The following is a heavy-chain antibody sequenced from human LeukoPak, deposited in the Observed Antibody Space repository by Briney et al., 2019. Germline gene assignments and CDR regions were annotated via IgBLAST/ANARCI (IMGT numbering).Heavy chain of an antibody. CDR2: INYGVSS. V-gene: IGHV4-59*08. D-gene: IGHD3-16*01. CDR3: AIIPPGYNGGFDY. Sequence: PSETLSLTCTVSGGSFSGYYWSWIRQSPGKGLEWVGCINYGVSSQYNPSLKSRVNISLVTFKNQFSLRLSSVTAADTALYYCAIIPPGYNGGFDYWGQGTLVTVSS. J-gene: IGHJ4*02. CDR1: GGSFSGYY.